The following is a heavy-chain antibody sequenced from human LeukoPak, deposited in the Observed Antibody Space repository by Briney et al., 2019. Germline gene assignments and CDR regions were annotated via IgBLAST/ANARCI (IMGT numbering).Heavy chain of an antibody. CDR2: ISSSSSTI. Sequence: GGSLRLSCAASGFTFSSYSMNWVRQAPGKGLEWVSYISSSSSTIYYADSVKGRFTISRDNAKNSLYLQMNSLRAEDTAVYYCATERYSSSWYGGDYWGQGTLVTVSS. D-gene: IGHD6-13*01. CDR1: GFTFSSYS. V-gene: IGHV3-48*04. J-gene: IGHJ4*02. CDR3: ATERYSSSWYGGDY.